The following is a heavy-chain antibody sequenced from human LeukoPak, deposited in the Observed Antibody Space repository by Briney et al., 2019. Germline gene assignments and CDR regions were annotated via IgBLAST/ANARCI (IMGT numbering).Heavy chain of an antibody. V-gene: IGHV3-7*03. CDR1: GFTFSSYW. CDR3: AKDYYDSSGYLTGYFDY. Sequence: GGSLRLSCAASGFTFSSYWMSWVRQAPGKGLEWVANIKQDGSEKYYVDSVEGRFTISRDNSKNTLYLQMNSLRAEDTAVYYCAKDYYDSSGYLTGYFDYWGQGTLVTVSS. D-gene: IGHD3-22*01. J-gene: IGHJ4*02. CDR2: IKQDGSEK.